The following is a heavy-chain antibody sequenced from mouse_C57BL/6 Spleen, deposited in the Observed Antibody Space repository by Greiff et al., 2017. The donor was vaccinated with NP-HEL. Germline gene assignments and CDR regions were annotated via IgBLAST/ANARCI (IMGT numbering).Heavy chain of an antibody. CDR1: GFTFSSYA. D-gene: IGHD1-1*01. V-gene: IGHV5-4*01. Sequence: EVKLMESGGGLVKPGGSLKLSCAASGFTFSSYAMSWVRQTPEKRLEWVATISDGGSYTYYPDNVKGRFTISRDNAKNNLYLQMSHLKSEDTAMYYCARDYGSWYFDYWGQGTTLTVSS. CDR3: ARDYGSWYFDY. CDR2: ISDGGSYT. J-gene: IGHJ2*01.